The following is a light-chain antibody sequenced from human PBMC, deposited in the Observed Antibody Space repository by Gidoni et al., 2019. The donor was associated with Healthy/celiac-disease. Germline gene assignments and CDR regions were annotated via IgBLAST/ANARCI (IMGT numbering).Light chain of an antibody. CDR3: QSADSSGTIEV. J-gene: IGLJ2*01. Sequence: SYELTQPPSVSVSPGQTARITCSGDALPKQYAYWYQQKPGPAPVLVIYKDSERPSGIPERFSGSSSGTTVTLTISGVQAEDEADYYCQSADSSGTIEVFGGGTKLTVL. V-gene: IGLV3-25*03. CDR2: KDS. CDR1: ALPKQY.